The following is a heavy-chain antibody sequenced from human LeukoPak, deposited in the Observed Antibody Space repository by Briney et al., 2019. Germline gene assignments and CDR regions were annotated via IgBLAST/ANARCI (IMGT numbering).Heavy chain of an antibody. CDR3: AKAPFGAATFDS. D-gene: IGHD2-15*01. Sequence: GGSLRLSCAASGFTFSSYWMSWVRQAPGKGLEWVSAISGSGGTTYYADSVKGRFTISRDNSKNTLYLQMNSLRAEDTAVYYCAKAPFGAATFDSWGQGTLVTVSS. J-gene: IGHJ4*02. CDR1: GFTFSSYW. CDR2: ISGSGGTT. V-gene: IGHV3-23*01.